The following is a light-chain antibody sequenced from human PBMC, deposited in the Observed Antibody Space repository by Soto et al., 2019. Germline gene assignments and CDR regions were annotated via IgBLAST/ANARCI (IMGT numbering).Light chain of an antibody. CDR1: QSVSIH. V-gene: IGKV3-15*01. Sequence: ETVITQSPSTLSVSLGERATLSCRASQSVSIHLAWYQQKPGQAPRLLIYDTSTRATGIPARFSGGGSGTDFTLTISSLEPEDFAVYFCQQYVTAPRTFGQGTKWIS. CDR3: QQYVTAPRT. CDR2: DTS. J-gene: IGKJ1*01.